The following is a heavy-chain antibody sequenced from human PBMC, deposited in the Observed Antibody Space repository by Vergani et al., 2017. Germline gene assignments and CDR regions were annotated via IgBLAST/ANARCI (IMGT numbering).Heavy chain of an antibody. J-gene: IGHJ3*02. D-gene: IGHD3-22*01. V-gene: IGHV4-31*03. Sequence: QVQLQESGPGLVKPSQTLSLTCTVSGGSISSGGYYWSWIRQHPGKGLEWIGYIYYSGSTYYNPSLKSRVTISVDTSKNQFSLKLRSVTAADTAVYYCARYYYDSSGYYQNAFDIWGQGTMVTVSS. CDR1: GGSISSGGYY. CDR3: ARYYYDSSGYYQNAFDI. CDR2: IYYSGST.